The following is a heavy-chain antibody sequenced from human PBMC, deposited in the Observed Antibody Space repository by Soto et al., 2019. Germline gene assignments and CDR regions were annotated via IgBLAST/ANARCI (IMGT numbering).Heavy chain of an antibody. CDR1: GGSISSGGYS. D-gene: IGHD4-17*01. J-gene: IGHJ4*02. Sequence: SETLSLTCAVSGGSISSGGYSWSWIRQPPGKGLEWIGYIYHSGSTYYKPYLKSRVTISVDRSKNQFSMKLSSVTAADTAVYYCARVAYGDYAYYFDYWGQGTLVTVSS. V-gene: IGHV4-30-2*01. CDR3: ARVAYGDYAYYFDY. CDR2: IYHSGST.